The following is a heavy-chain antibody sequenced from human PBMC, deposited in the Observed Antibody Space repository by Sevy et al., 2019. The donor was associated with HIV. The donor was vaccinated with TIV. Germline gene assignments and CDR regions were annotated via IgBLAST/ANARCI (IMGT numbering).Heavy chain of an antibody. CDR2: IWYDGTDK. CDR3: ARYWGRDGHSIDY. V-gene: IGHV3-33*01. J-gene: IGHJ4*02. D-gene: IGHD3-16*01. Sequence: SCATSGFIFSNYAMHWIRQAPGKGLEWVAVIWYDGTDKYYADSVQGRFTISRDNSKNTLYLQMNSLRVEDTAVYYCARYWGRDGHSIDYWGQGTLVTVSS. CDR1: GFIFSNYA.